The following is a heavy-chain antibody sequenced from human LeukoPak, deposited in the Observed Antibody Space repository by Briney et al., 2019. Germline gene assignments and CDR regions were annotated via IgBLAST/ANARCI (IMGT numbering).Heavy chain of an antibody. J-gene: IGHJ4*02. Sequence: GESLKISCKGSGYGFTSYWIAWVRQMPGRGLEWMGIIYPGDSDTRYSPSFQGQVTISTDKSISTAYLQWSSLKAPNTAMYYCARQTFGDNSFDYWGQGTLVTVSS. CDR1: GYGFTSYW. CDR3: ARQTFGDNSFDY. V-gene: IGHV5-51*01. CDR2: IYPGDSDT. D-gene: IGHD2-21*01.